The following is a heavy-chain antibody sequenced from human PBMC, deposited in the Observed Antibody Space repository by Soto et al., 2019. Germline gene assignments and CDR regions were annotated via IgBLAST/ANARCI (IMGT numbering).Heavy chain of an antibody. CDR3: ARGRYALDY. CDR1: GFTLSDYY. V-gene: IGHV3-11*01. J-gene: IGHJ4*02. D-gene: IGHD3-16*01. CDR2: ISGSGNTI. Sequence: QVQLVESGGGLVKPGGSLRLSCAASGFTLSDYYMRWIRQAPGKGLEWVSHISGSGNTIDYADSVKGRFTISRDNAKNSLYLQMNRLRDDETAVFYCARGRYALDYWGQGTRVTVSS.